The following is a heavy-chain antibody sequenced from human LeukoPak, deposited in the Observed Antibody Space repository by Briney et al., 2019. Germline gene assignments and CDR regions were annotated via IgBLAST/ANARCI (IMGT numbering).Heavy chain of an antibody. CDR2: IYYSGNT. CDR3: ARLWYYGSGSPTLDY. Sequence: SETLSLTCTVSGGSTSSHSFYWGWIRQPPGKGLEWIGSIYYSGNTYYNPSLKSRVTISVDTSKNQFSLRLSSVTAADTAVYHCARLWYYGSGSPTLDYWGQGTLVAASS. V-gene: IGHV4-39*01. CDR1: GGSTSSHSFY. J-gene: IGHJ4*02. D-gene: IGHD3-10*01.